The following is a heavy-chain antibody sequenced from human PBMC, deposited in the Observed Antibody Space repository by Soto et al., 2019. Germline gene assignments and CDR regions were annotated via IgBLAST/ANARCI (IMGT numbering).Heavy chain of an antibody. CDR3: ARQDYYGSGSYYPNLGPAADP. CDR1: GFTFDDYG. V-gene: IGHV3-20*04. J-gene: IGHJ5*02. D-gene: IGHD3-10*01. Sequence: PGGSLRLSCAASGFTFDDYGMSWVRQAPGKGLEWVSGINWNGGSTGYADSVKGRFTISRDNAKNSLYLQMNSLRAEDTALYYCARQDYYGSGSYYPNLGPAADPWGQGTLVTVSS. CDR2: INWNGGST.